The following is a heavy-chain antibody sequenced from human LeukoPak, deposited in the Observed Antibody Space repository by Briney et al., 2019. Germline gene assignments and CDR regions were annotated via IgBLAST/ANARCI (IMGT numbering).Heavy chain of an antibody. D-gene: IGHD1-1*01. CDR3: ARMATGAAGGALDV. CDR1: GFTLRPYA. CDR2: ISGDGGTI. Sequence: PGGSLRPSCAASGFTLRPYAMHWVRQAPGKGLEYVASISGDGGTISYPDSVKGRFAISRDNSKNTVYLQMGRLRTEDMGVYYCARMATGAAGGALDVWGQGTTVIVS. J-gene: IGHJ6*02. V-gene: IGHV3-64*02.